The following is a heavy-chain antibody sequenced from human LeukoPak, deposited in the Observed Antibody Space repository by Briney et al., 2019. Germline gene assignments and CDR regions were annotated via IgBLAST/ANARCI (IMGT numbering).Heavy chain of an antibody. CDR2: ISYSSSTR. CDR1: GFTFSSYN. CDR3: ARVGSEWLVNDY. V-gene: IGHV3-48*02. D-gene: IGHD6-19*01. Sequence: PGGPLRLSCTASGFTFSSYNMNWVRQAPGKGLEWVSYISYSSSTRYYADSVKGRFTISRDNAKNSPYLQINSPRDEDMAVYYCARVGSEWLVNDYWGQGALVTVSS. J-gene: IGHJ4*02.